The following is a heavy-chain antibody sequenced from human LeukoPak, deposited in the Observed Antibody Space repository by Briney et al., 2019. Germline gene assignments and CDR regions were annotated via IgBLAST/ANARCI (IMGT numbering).Heavy chain of an antibody. J-gene: IGHJ4*02. V-gene: IGHV3-21*01. CDR1: GFTFSSYS. D-gene: IGHD3-22*01. Sequence: PGGSLRLSCAASGFTFSSYSMNWVRQAPGKGLEWVSSISSSSYIYYADSVKGRFTISRDNAKNSLYLQMNSLRAEDTAVYYCARGWYYYDSSGHLDYWGQGTLVTVSS. CDR3: ARGWYYYDSSGHLDY. CDR2: ISSSSYI.